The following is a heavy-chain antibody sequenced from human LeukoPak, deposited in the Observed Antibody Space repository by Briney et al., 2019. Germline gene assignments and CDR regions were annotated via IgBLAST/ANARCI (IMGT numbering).Heavy chain of an antibody. CDR2: IYYSGST. V-gene: IGHV4-59*08. CDR3: SKHCGGDWATPQNWFDP. J-gene: IGHJ5*02. D-gene: IGHD2-21*01. CDR1: GGSISSYY. Sequence: PSETLSLTCTVSGGSISSYYWSWIRQPPGKGLEWIGYIYYSGSTYYNPSLKSRVTISVDTSKNQLSLKLSSVTAADTAVYYCSKHCGGDWATPQNWFDPWGQGTLVAVSS.